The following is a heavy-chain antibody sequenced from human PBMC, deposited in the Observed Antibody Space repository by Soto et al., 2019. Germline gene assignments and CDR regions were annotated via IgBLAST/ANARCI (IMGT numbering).Heavy chain of an antibody. CDR2: IYPGDSDT. CDR1: GYNFTNYW. CDR3: ARQEGAPVLFYYGMDV. Sequence: GQSLKISCKGSGYNFTNYWIGWVRQMPGKGLEWMGIIYPGDSDTRYSPSFQGQVTISADKSISAAYLQWSSLKASDTAMYYCARQEGAPVLFYYGMDVWGQGTTVTVSS. J-gene: IGHJ6*02. V-gene: IGHV5-51*01. D-gene: IGHD1-26*01.